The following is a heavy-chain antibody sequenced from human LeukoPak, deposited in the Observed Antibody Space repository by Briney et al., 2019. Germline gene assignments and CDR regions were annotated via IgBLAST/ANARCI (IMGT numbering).Heavy chain of an antibody. J-gene: IGHJ3*02. D-gene: IGHD5-12*01. CDR3: ARDLTSYDAFDI. CDR1: GGSISSSSYY. CDR2: IYYSGST. Sequence: PSETLSLICSVSGGSISSSSYYWGWIRQPPGKGLEWIGSIYYSGSTYYNPSLKSRVTISVDTSKNQFSLKLSSVTAADTAVYYCARDLTSYDAFDIWGQGTMVTVSS. V-gene: IGHV4-39*07.